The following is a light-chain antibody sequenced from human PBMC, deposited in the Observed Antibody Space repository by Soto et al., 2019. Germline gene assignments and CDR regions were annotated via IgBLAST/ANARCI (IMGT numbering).Light chain of an antibody. V-gene: IGKV3-20*01. Sequence: ETVITQSPATLSVSPGERATLSCRASQTVSYNLAWYQQKPGQAPRLLIYGASSRATGIPDRFSGSGSGTDFTLTISRLEPEDFAVYYCQQYGSSHWTFGQGTKV. J-gene: IGKJ1*01. CDR2: GAS. CDR3: QQYGSSHWT. CDR1: QTVSYN.